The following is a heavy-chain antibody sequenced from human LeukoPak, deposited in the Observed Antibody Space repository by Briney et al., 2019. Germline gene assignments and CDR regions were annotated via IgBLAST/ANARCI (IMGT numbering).Heavy chain of an antibody. V-gene: IGHV1-46*01. D-gene: IGHD3-22*01. CDR1: GYTFTSYY. CDR3: ATEGGYYDSSGYLDPFDY. J-gene: IGHJ4*02. CDR2: INPNGGST. Sequence: GASVKVSCKASGYTFTSYYMHWVRQAPGQGLEGMGIINPNGGSTSYAQKFQGRVTMTRDTSTSTVYMELSSLRSEDTAVYYCATEGGYYDSSGYLDPFDYWGQGTLVTVSS.